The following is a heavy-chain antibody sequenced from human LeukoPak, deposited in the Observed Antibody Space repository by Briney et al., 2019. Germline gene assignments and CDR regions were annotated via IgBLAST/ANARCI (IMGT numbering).Heavy chain of an antibody. V-gene: IGHV4-34*01. Sequence: SETLSLTCAVYGGSFSGYYWSWIRQPPGKGLEWIGEINHSGSTNYNPSLKSRVTISVDTSKNQFSLKLSSVTAADTAVYYCARGGRGKFCSSTSCPNQIDYWGQGTLVTVSS. J-gene: IGHJ4*02. CDR1: GGSFSGYY. CDR3: ARGGRGKFCSSTSCPNQIDY. CDR2: INHSGST. D-gene: IGHD2-2*01.